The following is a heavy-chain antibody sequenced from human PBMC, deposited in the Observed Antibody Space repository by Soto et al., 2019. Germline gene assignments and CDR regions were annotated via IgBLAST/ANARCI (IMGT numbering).Heavy chain of an antibody. CDR3: ARVYSSLDYGIEY. J-gene: IGHJ4*02. CDR1: GFSLSSYS. CDR2: ISYDGSNK. V-gene: IGHV3-30-3*01. D-gene: IGHD6-6*01. Sequence: GSLRLSCALSGFSLSSYSMHWVRQAPGKGLEWVAVISYDGSNKYYADSVKGRFTISRDNSKNTLYLQMNSLRPEDTAVYYWARVYSSLDYGIEYWGQGTLVTVSS.